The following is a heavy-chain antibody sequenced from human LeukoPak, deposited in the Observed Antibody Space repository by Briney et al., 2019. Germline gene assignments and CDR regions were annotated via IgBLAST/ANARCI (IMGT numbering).Heavy chain of an antibody. CDR3: AMGDYFDY. Sequence: SGGSLRLSCAASGFTFSSYWMSWVRQGPGKGLEWVANINQYESEKYYVDSVKGRFTISRDNAKNSLYLQMNSLRAEDTAMYYCAMGDYFDYWGQGTLVTVSS. CDR1: GFTFSSYW. J-gene: IGHJ4*02. V-gene: IGHV3-7*01. CDR2: INQYESEK.